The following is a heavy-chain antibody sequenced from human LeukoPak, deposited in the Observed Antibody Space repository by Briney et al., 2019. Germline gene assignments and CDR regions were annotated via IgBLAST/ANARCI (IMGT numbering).Heavy chain of an antibody. D-gene: IGHD6-13*01. CDR2: ISWDGGST. V-gene: IGHV3-43*01. J-gene: IGHJ4*02. CDR3: AKEGLQAAAGKYYFDY. Sequence: GGSLRLSCAASGFTFDDYTMHWVRQAPGKGLEWVSLISWDGGSTYYADSVKGRFTISRDNSKNSLYLQMNSLRTEDTALYYCAKEGLQAAAGKYYFDYWGQGTLVTVSS. CDR1: GFTFDDYT.